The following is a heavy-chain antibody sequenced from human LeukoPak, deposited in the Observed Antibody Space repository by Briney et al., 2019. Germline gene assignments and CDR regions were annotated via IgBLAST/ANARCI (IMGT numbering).Heavy chain of an antibody. J-gene: IGHJ5*02. D-gene: IGHD6-13*01. CDR3: VRDLQRHYLGVAVAGRRRWFDP. CDR1: GFTFTDYA. V-gene: IGHV3-30*04. Sequence: GGSLRLSCVASGFTFTDYAFNWVRQTPGKGMEWVAIISSDGNTQSYADPLKGRFTISRDNAKNTLYLQMNSLRAEDTAIYYCVRDLQRHYLGVAVAGRRRWFDPWGQGTLVTVSS. CDR2: ISSDGNTQ.